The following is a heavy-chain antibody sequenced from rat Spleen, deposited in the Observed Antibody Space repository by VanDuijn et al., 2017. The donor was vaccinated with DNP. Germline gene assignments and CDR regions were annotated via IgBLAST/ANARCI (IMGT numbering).Heavy chain of an antibody. CDR1: GFTFSDYY. D-gene: IGHD1-4*01. CDR3: AGRPPPTRGPFDY. V-gene: IGHV5-25*01. Sequence: EVQLVESGGGLVQPGRSLKLSCAASGFTFSDYYMAWVRQAPTKGLEWVASISPSGGSTYHRDSVKGRFTIPRDNAKSTLYLQMDSLRSEDTATYYCAGRPPPTRGPFDYWGQGVTVTVSS. J-gene: IGHJ2*01. CDR2: ISPSGGST.